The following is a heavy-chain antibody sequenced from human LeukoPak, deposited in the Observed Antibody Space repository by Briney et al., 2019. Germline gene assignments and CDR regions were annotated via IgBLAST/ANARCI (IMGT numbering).Heavy chain of an antibody. J-gene: IGHJ6*02. Sequence: SETLPLTCTVSGGSISSYYWSWVRQPPGKGLEWIGYIYYSGSTNYNPSLKSRVTISVDTSKNQFSLKLSSVTAADTAVYYCARMGSRYSSSPPDYYYYYYGMDVWGQGTTVTVSS. CDR1: GGSISSYY. D-gene: IGHD6-13*01. CDR3: ARMGSRYSSSPPDYYYYYYGMDV. CDR2: IYYSGST. V-gene: IGHV4-59*08.